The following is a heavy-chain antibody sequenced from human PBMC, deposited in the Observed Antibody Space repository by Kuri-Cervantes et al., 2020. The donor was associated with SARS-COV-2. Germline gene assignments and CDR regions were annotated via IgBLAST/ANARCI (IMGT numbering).Heavy chain of an antibody. J-gene: IGHJ4*02. D-gene: IGHD3-3*01. CDR3: ARVAFRDYDFWSGYSGSDY. CDR2: ITTSGSAV. Sequence: LSLTCVASGFTFSSYEMNWVRQAPGKGLEWVSWITTSGSAVYYADSVKGRFTISRDNAKNSLYLQMNSLRAEDTAVYYCARVAFRDYDFWSGYSGSDYWGQGTLVTVSS. V-gene: IGHV3-48*03. CDR1: GFTFSSYE.